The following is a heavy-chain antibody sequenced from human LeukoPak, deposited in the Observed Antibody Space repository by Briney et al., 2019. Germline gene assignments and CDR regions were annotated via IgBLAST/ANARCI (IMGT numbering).Heavy chain of an antibody. CDR1: GYTFTSYG. J-gene: IGHJ6*03. CDR3: ARVVVPAAMGYYYYMDV. D-gene: IGHD2-2*01. CDR2: IRAYNGNT. V-gene: IGHV1-18*01. Sequence: ASVKVSCKASGYTFTSYGISWVRQAPGQGLEWMGWIRAYNGNTDYAQKLQDRVTVTTDTSTSTAYMGLRSLRSDDTAVYYCARVVVPAAMGYYYYMDVWGKGTTVTVSS.